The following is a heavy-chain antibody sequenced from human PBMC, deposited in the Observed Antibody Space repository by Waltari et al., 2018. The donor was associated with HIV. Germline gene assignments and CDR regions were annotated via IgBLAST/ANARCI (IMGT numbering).Heavy chain of an antibody. Sequence: QVQLVASGGGVVQPGGSLRPPCAACGFTLSSYGMHWVRQAPGKGLEWVTFIRYDGSKKHYADSMKGRFTISRDNSDNTLYLEMNSLRTEDTAVYYCATNIVVAATGTFDYWGQGTRVIVTA. CDR1: GFTLSSYG. J-gene: IGHJ4*02. CDR3: ATNIVVAATGTFDY. CDR2: IRYDGSKK. D-gene: IGHD2-15*01. V-gene: IGHV3-30*02.